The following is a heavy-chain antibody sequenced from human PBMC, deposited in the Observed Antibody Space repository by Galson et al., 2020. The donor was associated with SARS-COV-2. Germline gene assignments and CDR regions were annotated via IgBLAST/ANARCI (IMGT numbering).Heavy chain of an antibody. CDR1: GGSISNNDW. D-gene: IGHD2-8*01. J-gene: IGHJ2*01. CDR3: ARDSGYCTDGVCYRYWYFDL. CDR2: ISQRVTT. Sequence: SETLSLTCTVSGGSISNNDWWSWVRQPPGKGLEWIGEISQRVTTHYNPSLKSRVTISGDKSKNQISLKLSSVTAADTAVYYCARDSGYCTDGVCYRYWYFDLWGRGTLVTVSS. V-gene: IGHV4-4*02.